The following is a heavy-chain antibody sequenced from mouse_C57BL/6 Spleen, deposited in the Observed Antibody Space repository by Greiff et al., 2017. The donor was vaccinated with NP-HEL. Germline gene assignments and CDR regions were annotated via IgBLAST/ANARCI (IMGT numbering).Heavy chain of an antibody. Sequence: EVHLVESEGGLVQPGSSMKLSCTASGFTFSDYYMAWVRQVPEKGLEWVANINYDGSSTYYLDSLKSRFIISRDNAKNILYLQMSSLKSEDTATYYCARGGYGSIFDYWGQGTTLTVSS. J-gene: IGHJ2*01. CDR2: INYDGSST. CDR1: GFTFSDYY. D-gene: IGHD1-1*01. CDR3: ARGGYGSIFDY. V-gene: IGHV5-16*01.